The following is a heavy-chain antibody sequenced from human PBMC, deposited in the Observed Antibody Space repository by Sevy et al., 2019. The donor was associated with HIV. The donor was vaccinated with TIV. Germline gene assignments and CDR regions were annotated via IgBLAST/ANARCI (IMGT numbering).Heavy chain of an antibody. V-gene: IGHV3-23*01. Sequence: GGSLRLSCAASGFTFSSYAMSWVRQAPGKGLEWVSAISGSGGSTYYADSVKGRFTISRDNSKNTLYLQMNGLRAEDTAVYYCAKDGTRIAVAYYFDYWGQGTLVTVSS. CDR2: ISGSGGST. J-gene: IGHJ4*02. CDR1: GFTFSSYA. CDR3: AKDGTRIAVAYYFDY. D-gene: IGHD6-19*01.